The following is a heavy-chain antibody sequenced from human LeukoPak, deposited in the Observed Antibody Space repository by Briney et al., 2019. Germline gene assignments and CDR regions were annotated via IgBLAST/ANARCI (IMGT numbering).Heavy chain of an antibody. CDR1: GFTFSAYG. CDR3: GVYSSSWHDY. CDR2: IWYDGSNK. V-gene: IGHV3-33*01. Sequence: GGSLRPSCAASGFTFSAYGMHWVRQAPGKGLEWVAVIWYDGSNKFYADSVKGRFTISRDNSKNTLYLQMNSLRAEDTAVYYCGVYSSSWHDYWGQGTLVTVSS. D-gene: IGHD6-13*01. J-gene: IGHJ4*02.